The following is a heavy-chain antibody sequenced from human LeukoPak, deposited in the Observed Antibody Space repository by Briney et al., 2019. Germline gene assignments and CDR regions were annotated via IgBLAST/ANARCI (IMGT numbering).Heavy chain of an antibody. D-gene: IGHD2-15*01. V-gene: IGHV1-69*13. J-gene: IGHJ6*02. CDR1: AYTFTDYY. Sequence: ASVKVSCKASAYTFTDYYVHWVRQAPGQGLEWMGGIIPIFGTANYAQKFQGRVTITADESTSTAYMELGSLRSEDTAVYYCARDGRAAENYYYYGMDVWGQGTTVTVSS. CDR3: ARDGRAAENYYYYGMDV. CDR2: IIPIFGTA.